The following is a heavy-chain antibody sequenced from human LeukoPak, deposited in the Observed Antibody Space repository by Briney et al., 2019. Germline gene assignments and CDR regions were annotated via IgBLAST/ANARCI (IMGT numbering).Heavy chain of an antibody. CDR3: VRHDGRGGATMGAFDS. CDR1: GASITSSGYY. CDR2: IYYGQTI. V-gene: IGHV4-39*01. D-gene: IGHD4/OR15-4a*01. Sequence: SGTLSLTCTVSGASITSSGYYWGWIRQSPGKGLEWIGSIYYGQTIYYNPSLNSRVTISVVTSKDQFTLQLNSVTAADTAVYYCVRHDGRGGATMGAFDSWGQGSLVTVSS. J-gene: IGHJ5*01.